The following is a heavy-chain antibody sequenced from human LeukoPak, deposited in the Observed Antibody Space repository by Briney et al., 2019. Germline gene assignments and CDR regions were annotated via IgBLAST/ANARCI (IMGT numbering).Heavy chain of an antibody. Sequence: ASVKVSCKASGGTFSSYAISWVRQAPGQGLEWMGGIIPIFGTANYAQKFQGRVTITADKSTSTAYMELSSLRSEDTAVYYCARLTYYDFWSGYNYAFDIWGQGTMVTVSS. CDR3: ARLTYYDFWSGYNYAFDI. V-gene: IGHV1-69*06. D-gene: IGHD3-3*01. J-gene: IGHJ3*02. CDR1: GGTFSSYA. CDR2: IIPIFGTA.